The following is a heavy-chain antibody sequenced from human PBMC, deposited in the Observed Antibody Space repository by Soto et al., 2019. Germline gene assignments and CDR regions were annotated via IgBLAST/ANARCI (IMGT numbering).Heavy chain of an antibody. CDR2: ISAYNGYT. CDR3: VRAPSSYVPSRGAFDI. CDR1: GYTFTTYG. Sequence: ASVKVSCKASGYTFTTYGINWVRQGPGQGLEWMGWISAYNGYTNYAQMLQGRVTMTTDTSTSTGYMELRSLRSDDTAVYYCVRAPSSYVPSRGAFDIWGQGTMVTVSS. V-gene: IGHV1-18*04. D-gene: IGHD2-8*01. J-gene: IGHJ3*02.